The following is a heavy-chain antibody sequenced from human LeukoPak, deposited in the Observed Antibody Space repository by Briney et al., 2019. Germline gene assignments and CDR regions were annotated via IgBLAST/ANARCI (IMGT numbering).Heavy chain of an antibody. CDR1: GFTFSNYE. CDR2: ISSSSSYI. V-gene: IGHV3-21*01. D-gene: IGHD3-9*01. J-gene: IGHJ6*03. Sequence: PGGSLRLSCAASGFTFSNYEMNWVRQAPGKGLQWVSSISSSSSYISYADSVKGRFTISRDNAKNSLYLQMNSLRAEDTAVYYCARVEGSPYDSAGSFTNYYYYMDVWGEGTTVTVSS. CDR3: ARVEGSPYDSAGSFTNYYYYMDV.